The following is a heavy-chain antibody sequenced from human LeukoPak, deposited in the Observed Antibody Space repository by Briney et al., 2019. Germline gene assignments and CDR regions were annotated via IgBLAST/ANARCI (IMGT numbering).Heavy chain of an antibody. J-gene: IGHJ6*03. Sequence: SETLSLTCTVSGGSISSYYWSWIRQPAGKGLEWIGRIYTSGSTNYNPSLKSRVTMSVDTSKNQFSLKLSSVTAADTAVYYCARVAVGGWYPSGYYYYYYMDVWGKGTTVTVSS. CDR3: ARVAVGGWYPSGYYYYYYMDV. CDR1: GGSISSYY. CDR2: IYTSGST. V-gene: IGHV4-4*07. D-gene: IGHD6-19*01.